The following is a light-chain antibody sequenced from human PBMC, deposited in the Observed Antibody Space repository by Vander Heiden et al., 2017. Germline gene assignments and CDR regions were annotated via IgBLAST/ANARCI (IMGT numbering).Light chain of an antibody. CDR1: QSIASY. CDR3: QQSFSTLHT. Sequence: EIQMTQSPSSLSASVGDRVPISCRARQSIASYLHWYQLKPGRAPKLLIYDASSLQSGIPSRFSGSGSGTDFTLTISSLQPEDFATYYCQQSFSTLHTFGQGTKLEIK. CDR2: DAS. V-gene: IGKV1-39*01. J-gene: IGKJ2*01.